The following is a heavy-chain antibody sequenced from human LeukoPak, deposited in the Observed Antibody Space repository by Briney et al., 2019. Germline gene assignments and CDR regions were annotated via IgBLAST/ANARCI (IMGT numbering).Heavy chain of an antibody. CDR3: ARDPPGIAAAGTPGGYGMDV. V-gene: IGHV6-1*01. CDR1: GDSVSSNSAA. Sequence: SHTLSLTCAISGDSVSSNSAAWNWIRQSPSRGLEWLGRTYYSAKWYNDNAVTVKSRITINPDTSKNQFSLQLNSVTPEDTAVYYCARDPPGIAAAGTPGGYGMDVWGQGTTVTVSS. CDR2: TYYSAKWYN. D-gene: IGHD6-13*01. J-gene: IGHJ6*02.